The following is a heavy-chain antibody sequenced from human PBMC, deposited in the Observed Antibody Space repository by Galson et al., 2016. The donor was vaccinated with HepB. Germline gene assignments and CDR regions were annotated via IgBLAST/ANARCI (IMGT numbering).Heavy chain of an antibody. CDR1: GYNFTTYW. CDR3: ARQGGNKPGFVGAFVI. V-gene: IGHV5-51*01. D-gene: IGHD4-23*01. CDR2: IFPRDSDT. Sequence: QSGAEVKKPGESLKMSCKGSGYNFTTYWIGWVRQMPGKGLEWMGLIFPRDSDTRYSPSFQGQVTISADKSISTAYLQWSSLKASDTAMYYCARQGGNKPGFVGAFVIWGQGTMVTVSS. J-gene: IGHJ3*02.